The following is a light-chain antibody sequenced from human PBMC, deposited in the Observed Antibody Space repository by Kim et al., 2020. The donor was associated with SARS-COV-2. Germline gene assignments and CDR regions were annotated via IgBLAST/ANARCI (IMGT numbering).Light chain of an antibody. Sequence: EIVLTQSPGSLSLSPGERATLSCRASQGVCSICLAWFQQKSGQAPRLLIYSVSTRATGIPDRFSGSGSGTDFTLTISRLEPEDSAMYYCQPYSIRTPYTFGQGTKLEI. CDR2: SVS. CDR3: QPYSIRTPYT. V-gene: IGKV3-20*01. CDR1: QGVCSIC. J-gene: IGKJ2*01.